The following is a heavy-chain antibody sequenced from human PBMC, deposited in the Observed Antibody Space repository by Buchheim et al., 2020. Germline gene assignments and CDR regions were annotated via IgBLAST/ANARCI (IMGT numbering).Heavy chain of an antibody. Sequence: EVQLVEFGGGLVQPGGSLRLSCGASGFTFTTYWMSWVRQAPGKGLEWLANIKQDGSEKYYVDSVKGRFTISRDNAKNSLYLQMNSLRAGDTAVYYCARRRGDHTHYYFDYWGQGTL. CDR1: GFTFTTYW. J-gene: IGHJ4*02. CDR2: IKQDGSEK. V-gene: IGHV3-7*01. D-gene: IGHD5-24*01. CDR3: ARRRGDHTHYYFDY.